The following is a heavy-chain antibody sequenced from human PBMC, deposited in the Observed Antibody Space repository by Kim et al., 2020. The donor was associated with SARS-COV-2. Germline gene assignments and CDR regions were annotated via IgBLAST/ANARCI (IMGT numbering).Heavy chain of an antibody. Sequence: GGSLRLSCAASGFTFSKYWMHWVRQVPGEGLVWVSRSNEDGSITNYADSVRCRFTISRDNAKSTLYLQMNSLGAEDTALYYCARDLSGSDDLWGQGTLVTFSS. J-gene: IGHJ5*02. V-gene: IGHV3-74*01. CDR2: SNEDGSIT. D-gene: IGHD5-12*01. CDR1: GFTFSKYW. CDR3: ARDLSGSDDL.